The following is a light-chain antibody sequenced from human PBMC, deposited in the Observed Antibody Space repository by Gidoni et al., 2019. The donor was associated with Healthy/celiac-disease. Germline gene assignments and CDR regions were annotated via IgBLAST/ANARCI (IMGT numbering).Light chain of an antibody. Sequence: DIQLTQSPSFLSASVGDRVTITCRASQGISSYLAWYQQKPGKAPKLLIYAASTLQSGVPSRFIGSGSGPEFTLTIRCLQPDDFATYYCQQLNSYPLLTFXQXTRLEIK. V-gene: IGKV1-9*01. CDR1: QGISSY. CDR3: QQLNSYPLLT. J-gene: IGKJ5*01. CDR2: AAS.